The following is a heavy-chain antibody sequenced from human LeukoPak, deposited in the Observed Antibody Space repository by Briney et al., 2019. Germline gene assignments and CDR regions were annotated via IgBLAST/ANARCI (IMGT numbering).Heavy chain of an antibody. D-gene: IGHD2-15*01. Sequence: GGSLRLSCAASGFTFSNAWMSWVRQAPGKGLEWVGRIKSKTDGGTTDYAAPVKGRFTISRDDSKNTLYLQMNSLKTEGTAVYYCTTHEVVVVAATTLGDYYYGMDVWGQGTTVTVSS. CDR1: GFTFSNAW. J-gene: IGHJ6*02. V-gene: IGHV3-15*01. CDR2: IKSKTDGGTT. CDR3: TTHEVVVVAATTLGDYYYGMDV.